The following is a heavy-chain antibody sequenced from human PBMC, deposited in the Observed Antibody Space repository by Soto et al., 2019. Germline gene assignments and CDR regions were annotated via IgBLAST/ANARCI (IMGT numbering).Heavy chain of an antibody. J-gene: IGHJ5*02. CDR1: GGTFSSYA. V-gene: IGHV1-69*06. CDR3: ASEITANIVVVPAAMPAGWFDP. CDR2: IIPIFGTA. D-gene: IGHD2-2*01. Sequence: SVKVSCKASGGTFSSYAISWVRQAPGQGLEWMGGIIPIFGTANYAQKFQGRVTITADKSTSTAYMELSSLRSEDTAVYYCASEITANIVVVPAAMPAGWFDPWGQGTLVTVSS.